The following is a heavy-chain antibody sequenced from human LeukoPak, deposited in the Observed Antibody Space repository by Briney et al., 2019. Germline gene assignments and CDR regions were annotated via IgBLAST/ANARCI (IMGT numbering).Heavy chain of an antibody. V-gene: IGHV3-48*01. J-gene: IGHJ5*02. Sequence: GGSLRLSCAASGFTFSSYSMNWVRQAPGKGLEWVSYISSSSSTIYYADSVKGRFTISRDNAKNSLYLQMNSLRAEDTAVYYCARGYARTTWGQGTLVTVSS. CDR1: GFTFSSYS. CDR3: ARGYARTT. CDR2: ISSSSSTI. D-gene: IGHD5-12*01.